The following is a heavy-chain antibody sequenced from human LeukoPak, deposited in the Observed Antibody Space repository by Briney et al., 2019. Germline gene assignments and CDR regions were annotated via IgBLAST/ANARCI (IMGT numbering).Heavy chain of an antibody. CDR2: INHSGST. CDR1: GGSFSGYY. D-gene: IGHD2-2*02. J-gene: IGHJ4*02. CDR3: AALHCSSTGCYNDY. V-gene: IGHV4-34*01. Sequence: SETLSLTCAVYGGSFSGYYWSWIRQPPGKGLEWIGEINHSGSTNYNPSLKSRVTISVDTSKNQFSLKLSSVTAADTAVYYCAALHCSSTGCYNDYWGQGTLVTVSS.